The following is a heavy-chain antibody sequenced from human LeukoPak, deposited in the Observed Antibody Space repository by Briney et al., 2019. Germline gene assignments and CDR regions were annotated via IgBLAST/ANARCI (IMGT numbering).Heavy chain of an antibody. V-gene: IGHV3-30*02. CDR2: IRYDGSNK. D-gene: IGHD3-9*01. CDR3: AKEGAYDILTGYYKPRTGRPYYYYMDV. J-gene: IGHJ6*03. CDR1: GFTFSSYG. Sequence: GGSLRLSCAASGFTFSSYGMHWVRQAPGKGLEWVAFIRYDGSNKYYADSVKGRFTISRDNSKNTLYLQMNSLRAKDTAVYYCAKEGAYDILTGYYKPRTGRPYYYYMDVWGKGTTVTISS.